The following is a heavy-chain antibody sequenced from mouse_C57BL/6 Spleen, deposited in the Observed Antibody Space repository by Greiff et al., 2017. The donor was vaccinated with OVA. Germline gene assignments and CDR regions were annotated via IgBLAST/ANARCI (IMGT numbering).Heavy chain of an antibody. CDR1: GYTFTSYW. CDR3: ARGGYGSRFDY. J-gene: IGHJ2*01. Sequence: QVQLQQPGAELVRPGSSVKLSCKASGYTFTSYWMDWVKQRPGQGLEWIGNIYPSDSETHYNQKFKDKATLTVDKSSSTAYMQLSSLTSEDSAVYYCARGGYGSRFDYWGQGTTLTVSS. D-gene: IGHD1-1*01. CDR2: IYPSDSET. V-gene: IGHV1-61*01.